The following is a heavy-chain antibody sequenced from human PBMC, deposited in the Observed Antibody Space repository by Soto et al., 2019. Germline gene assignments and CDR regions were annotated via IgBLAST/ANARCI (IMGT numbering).Heavy chain of an antibody. Sequence: ASVKVSCKASGYTFTGYYMHWVRQAPGQGLEWMGWINPNSGGTNYAQKFQGWVTMTRDTSISTAYMELSRLRSDDTAVYYCARAGSSWSSYYYYGMDVWGQGTTVTVS. CDR3: ARAGSSWSSYYYYGMDV. D-gene: IGHD6-13*01. V-gene: IGHV1-2*04. CDR2: INPNSGGT. J-gene: IGHJ6*02. CDR1: GYTFTGYY.